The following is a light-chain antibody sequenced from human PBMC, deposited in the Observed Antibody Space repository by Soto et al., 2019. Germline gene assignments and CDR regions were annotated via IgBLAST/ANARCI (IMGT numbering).Light chain of an antibody. CDR1: ESVSSS. Sequence: EIVMTQSPATLCVSPGERATLSCRASESVSSSLAWYQHKPGQSPRLLIYGASTRATNIAARFSGSGSGTEFTLTISSLQSEDFAVYYWQQYRNWPLTFGGGTKVEI. CDR3: QQYRNWPLT. J-gene: IGKJ4*01. CDR2: GAS. V-gene: IGKV3-15*01.